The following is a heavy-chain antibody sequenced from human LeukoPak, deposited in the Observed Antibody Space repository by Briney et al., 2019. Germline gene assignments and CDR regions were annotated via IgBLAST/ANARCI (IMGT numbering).Heavy chain of an antibody. J-gene: IGHJ4*02. CDR3: ANSRGVIVILDY. D-gene: IGHD3-16*02. CDR1: GYTFTSYG. V-gene: IGHV1-18*04. CDR2: ISAYNGNT. Sequence: ASVHDSCQATGYTFTSYGISWVRQAPAQGLDWMGWISAYNGNTNYAQKLQGRVTMTTNTSTSTDNMGLRSLKSDETSVDYEANSRGVIVILDYWGQGTLVTVSS.